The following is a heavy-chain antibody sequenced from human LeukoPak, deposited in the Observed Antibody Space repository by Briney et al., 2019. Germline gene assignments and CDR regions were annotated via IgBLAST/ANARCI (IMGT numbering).Heavy chain of an antibody. V-gene: IGHV3-9*01. CDR3: AKAPPRAYYFDY. CDR1: GFTFDDYA. Sequence: PGGSLRLSCAASGFTFDDYAMHWVRQAPGKGLEWVSGISWNSGSIGYADSVKGRFTISRDNAKNSLYLQMNSLRAEDTALHYCAKAPPRAYYFDYWGQGTLVTVSS. CDR2: ISWNSGSI. J-gene: IGHJ4*02.